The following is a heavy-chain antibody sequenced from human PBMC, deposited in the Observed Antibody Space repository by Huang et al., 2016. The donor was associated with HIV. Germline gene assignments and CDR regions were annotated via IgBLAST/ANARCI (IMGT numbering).Heavy chain of an antibody. CDR1: GYRFGSNW. Sequence: EVQLVQSGAEVKKPGESLKISCRGSGYRFGSNWIGWVRQMPGKGWEWVGIIYPGDSDTSYSPSFQGQVTISADKSINTAYLQWSSLKASDTAMYYCARLIGSPSFYYGLDVWGQGTTVTVSS. CDR2: IYPGDSDT. J-gene: IGHJ6*02. D-gene: IGHD3-10*01. V-gene: IGHV5-51*01. CDR3: ARLIGSPSFYYGLDV.